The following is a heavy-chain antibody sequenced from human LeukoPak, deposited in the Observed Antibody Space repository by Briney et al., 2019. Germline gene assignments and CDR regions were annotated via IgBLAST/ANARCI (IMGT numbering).Heavy chain of an antibody. J-gene: IGHJ3*02. CDR2: ISGSGGRT. CDR1: GFTFTCCG. Sequence: GGSLRLSCAASGFTFTCCGMTWVRQAPGKGLEWVSGISGSGGRTYYADSVQGRFTISRDNAKNSLYLQMNSLRAEDTAVYYCARSGDGSGSHDAFDIWGQGTMVTVSS. CDR3: ARSGDGSGSHDAFDI. V-gene: IGHV3-23*01. D-gene: IGHD3-22*01.